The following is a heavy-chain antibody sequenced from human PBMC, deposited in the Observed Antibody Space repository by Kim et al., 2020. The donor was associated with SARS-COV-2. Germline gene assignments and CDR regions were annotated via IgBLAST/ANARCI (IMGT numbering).Heavy chain of an antibody. V-gene: IGHV4-59*13. J-gene: IGHJ2*01. D-gene: IGHD6-19*01. CDR3: ARGGVKQWLGL. Sequence: SETLSLTCTVSGGSISTYYWNWIRQSPQKGLEWIGFISYSGSTNYNPSLKSRVAISVDSSKNQFSLNLSSGTAADTAVYYCARGGVKQWLGLWGRGTLVTVSS. CDR2: ISYSGST. CDR1: GGSISTYY.